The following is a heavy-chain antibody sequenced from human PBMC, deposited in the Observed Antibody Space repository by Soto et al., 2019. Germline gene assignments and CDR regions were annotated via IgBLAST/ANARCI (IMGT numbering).Heavy chain of an antibody. CDR2: IYYSGST. J-gene: IGHJ6*02. D-gene: IGHD6-13*01. CDR3: ARVVHSSSWSYYYYGMDV. V-gene: IGHV4-30-4*01. CDR1: GGSISSGDYY. Sequence: SETLSLTCXVSGGSISSGDYYWSWIRQPPGKGLEWIGYIYYSGSTYYNPSLKSRVTISVDTSKNQFSLKLSSVTAADTAVYYCARVVHSSSWSYYYYGMDVWGQGTTVTVSS.